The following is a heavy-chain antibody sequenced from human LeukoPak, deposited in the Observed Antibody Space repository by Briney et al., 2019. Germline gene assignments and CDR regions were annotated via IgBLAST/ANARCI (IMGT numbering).Heavy chain of an antibody. J-gene: IGHJ4*02. CDR2: INPNSGGT. D-gene: IGHD3-22*01. CDR3: ARESSYYDSSGYQLFDY. V-gene: IGHV1-2*02. CDR1: GYTFTGYY. Sequence: ASVKVSCKASGYTFTGYYMHWVRQAPGQGLEWMGWINPNSGGTNYAQKFQGRVTMTRDTFISTAYMELSRLRSDDTAVYYCARESSYYDSSGYQLFDYWGQGTLVTVSS.